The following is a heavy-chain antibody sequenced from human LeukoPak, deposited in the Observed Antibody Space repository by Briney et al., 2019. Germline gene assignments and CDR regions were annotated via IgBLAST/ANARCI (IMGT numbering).Heavy chain of an antibody. CDR1: GFTFSSYA. V-gene: IGHV3-23*01. Sequence: GGSLRLSCAASGFTFSSYAMSWVRQAPRKGLEWVSAISGSGGSTYYADSVKGRFTVSRDNSKNTLYLQMNSLRAEDTAVYYCARALSYDILTGYPSWGQGTLVTVSS. D-gene: IGHD3-9*01. CDR3: ARALSYDILTGYPS. J-gene: IGHJ5*02. CDR2: ISGSGGST.